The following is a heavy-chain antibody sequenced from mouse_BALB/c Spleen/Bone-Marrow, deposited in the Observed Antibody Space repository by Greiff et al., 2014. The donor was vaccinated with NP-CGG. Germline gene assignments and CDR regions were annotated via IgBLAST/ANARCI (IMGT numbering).Heavy chain of an antibody. CDR1: GFSLTSYG. CDR3: ARYYYGSLDY. CDR2: IWAGGRT. D-gene: IGHD1-2*01. V-gene: IGHV2-9*02. J-gene: IGHJ2*01. Sequence: VQGVESGPGLVAPSQTLSITCTVSGFSLTSYGIHWVRQSPGKGLEWLGIIWAGGRTNYNSALMSRLSISKDNSKNQVFLKMNSLQTDDTAMYYCARYYYGSLDYWGQGTTLTVSS.